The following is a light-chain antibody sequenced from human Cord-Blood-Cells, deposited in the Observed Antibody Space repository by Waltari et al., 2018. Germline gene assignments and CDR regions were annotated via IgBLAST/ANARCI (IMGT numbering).Light chain of an antibody. J-gene: IGLJ1*01. CDR2: YKSDSDK. CDR1: SGINVGTYR. CDR3: MIWHSSASV. V-gene: IGLV5-45*01. Sequence: QAVLTQPASLSASPGASASLTCTLRSGINVGTYRNYWYQQKPGSPPQYLLRYKSDSDKQQGSGVPSRFSGSKDASANAVILRISGLQSEDEADYYCMIWHSSASVFGTGTKVTVL.